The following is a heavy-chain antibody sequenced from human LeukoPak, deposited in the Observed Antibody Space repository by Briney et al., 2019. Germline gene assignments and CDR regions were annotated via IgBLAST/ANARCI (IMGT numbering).Heavy chain of an antibody. Sequence: ASVKVSCKASGYTFTGYYMHWVRQAPGQGLEWMGWINPNSGGTNYAQKFQGRVTTTRDTSISTAYMELSRLRSDDTAVYYCARVYYGSGSHIDYWGQGTLVTVSS. D-gene: IGHD3-10*01. CDR1: GYTFTGYY. CDR3: ARVYYGSGSHIDY. CDR2: INPNSGGT. J-gene: IGHJ4*02. V-gene: IGHV1-2*02.